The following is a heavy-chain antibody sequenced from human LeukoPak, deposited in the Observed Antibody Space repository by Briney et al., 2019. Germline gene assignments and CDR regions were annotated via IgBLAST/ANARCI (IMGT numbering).Heavy chain of an antibody. J-gene: IGHJ4*02. D-gene: IGHD4-17*01. CDR2: ISGSGTII. V-gene: IGHV3-23*01. Sequence: GGSLRLSCAASGVSFSSYGMNWVRQAPGKGLEWVSSISGSGTIINYGDSVKCRFSSSRNNFNYILYLQIYSLRVEDAALYYCARGHGDWPGTYFDHWGLGTLVSVSS. CDR3: ARGHGDWPGTYFDH. CDR1: GVSFSSYG.